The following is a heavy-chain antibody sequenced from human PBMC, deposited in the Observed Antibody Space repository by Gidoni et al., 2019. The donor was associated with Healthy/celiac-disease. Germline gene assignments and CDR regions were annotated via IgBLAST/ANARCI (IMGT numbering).Heavy chain of an antibody. CDR2: ISSSSSYI. Sequence: EVQLVESGGGLVKPGGSLRLAGAVSGFTFSSDSMNWVRQAPGKGLEWVSSISSSSSYIYYADSVQGRFTISRDNAKNSLYLQMNRLRAEDTAVYYCARDHITIFGVVYYYYGMDVCGKGTTVTVSS. CDR3: ARDHITIFGVVYYYYGMDV. CDR1: GFTFSSDS. D-gene: IGHD3-3*01. V-gene: IGHV3-21*01. J-gene: IGHJ6*04.